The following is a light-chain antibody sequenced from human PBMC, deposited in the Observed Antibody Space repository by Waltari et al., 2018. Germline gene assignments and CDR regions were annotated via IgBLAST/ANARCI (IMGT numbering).Light chain of an antibody. CDR3: SSFTSSTTGI. V-gene: IGLV2-14*01. CDR2: DVS. CDR1: SSDSGGYEY. J-gene: IGLJ2*01. Sequence: SALTQPDSVSGSPGQSITISCSGFSSDSGGYEYVSWYQQHPGKAPKVIIYDVSNRPSGVSTRFFGSKSGSSASLTISGLQAEDEADYYCSSFTSSTTGIFGGGTKLTVL.